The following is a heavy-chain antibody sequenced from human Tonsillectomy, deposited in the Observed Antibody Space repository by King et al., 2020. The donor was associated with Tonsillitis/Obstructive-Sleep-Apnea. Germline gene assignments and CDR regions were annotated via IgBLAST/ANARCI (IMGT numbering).Heavy chain of an antibody. J-gene: IGHJ4*02. CDR3: ARDTGTCPICRPVDY. Sequence: VQLVESGGGVVQPGSSLRLSCAASGFTFSHYGMHWIRQAPGKGLGWVAGISYDEANEYYADSVKGRFTISRDDSKDTLYLRMNSLRTDDTAVYYCARDTGTCPICRPVDYWGQGTLVVVSP. CDR1: GFTFSHYG. V-gene: IGHV3-30*03. CDR2: ISYDEANE. D-gene: IGHD1-1*01.